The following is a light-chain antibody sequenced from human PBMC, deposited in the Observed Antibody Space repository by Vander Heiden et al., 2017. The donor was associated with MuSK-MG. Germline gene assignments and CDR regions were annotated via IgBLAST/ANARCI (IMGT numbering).Light chain of an antibody. CDR1: QGISSY. V-gene: IGKV1-9*01. Sequence: DIQLTQSPSFLSASVGDRVTITCRASQGISSYLAWYQQKPGKVPKLLIYAASTLQSGVPSRFSGSGSGTEFTLTISSLQPEDFATYYCQQLNRYPLSFGGGTKVEIK. CDR3: QQLNRYPLS. J-gene: IGKJ4*01. CDR2: AAS.